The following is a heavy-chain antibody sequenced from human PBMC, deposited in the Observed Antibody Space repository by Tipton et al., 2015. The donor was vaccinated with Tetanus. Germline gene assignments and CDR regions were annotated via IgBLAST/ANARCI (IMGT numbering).Heavy chain of an antibody. D-gene: IGHD4-11*01. V-gene: IGHV3-11*05. J-gene: IGHJ6*02. CDR1: GFTFSGFY. CDR2: ISSSSNYI. Sequence: QVQLVQSGGGLAKPGGSLRLSCAGSGFTFSGFYMSWIRQAPGRGLEWVSSISSSSNYISYAESVRGRFTVSRDNAKKSLYLEMNSLRAEDTAIYYCARPLQGSYAMDVWGQGTTVTVSS. CDR3: ARPLQGSYAMDV.